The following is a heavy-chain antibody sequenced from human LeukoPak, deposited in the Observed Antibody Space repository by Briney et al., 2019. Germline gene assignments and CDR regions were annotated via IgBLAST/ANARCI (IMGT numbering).Heavy chain of an antibody. J-gene: IGHJ4*01. CDR1: GDSISSFY. Sequence: SETLSLTCTVSGDSISSFYWSWIRQPPGKGLEWIGYIHYSGSTNYNPSLKSRVTISVDTSKNQFSLKLSSVTAADTAVYYCARVGYCSGCSCYFRWDYRGQGNLVTVSS. V-gene: IGHV4-59*01. CDR2: IHYSGST. D-gene: IGHD2-15*01. CDR3: ARVGYCSGCSCYFRWDY.